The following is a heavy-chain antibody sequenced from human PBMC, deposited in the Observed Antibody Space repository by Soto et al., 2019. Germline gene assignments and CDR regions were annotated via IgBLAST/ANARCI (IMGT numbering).Heavy chain of an antibody. CDR1: GGSISSYY. J-gene: IGHJ6*03. CDR2: IYYSGST. V-gene: IGHV4-59*08. Sequence: NPSETLSLTCTVSGGSISSYYWSWIRQPPGKGLEWIGYIYYSGSTNYNPSLKSRVTISVDTSKNQFSLKLSSVTAADTAVYYCARHGNYDILTGYYYYMDVWGKGTTVTVSS. CDR3: ARHGNYDILTGYYYYMDV. D-gene: IGHD3-9*01.